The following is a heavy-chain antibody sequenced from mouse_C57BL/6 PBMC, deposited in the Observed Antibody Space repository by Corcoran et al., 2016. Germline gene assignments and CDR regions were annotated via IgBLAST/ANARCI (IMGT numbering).Heavy chain of an antibody. Sequence: EVQLQQSGPELVKPGASVKISCKASGYTFTDYYMNWVKQSHGKSLEWIGDINPNNGGTSYNQKFKGKATLTVDKSSSTAYMELRSLTSEDSAVYYCARLNDYRYFDVWGTGTTVTVSS. V-gene: IGHV1-26*01. D-gene: IGHD2-3*01. J-gene: IGHJ1*03. CDR2: INPNNGGT. CDR3: ARLNDYRYFDV. CDR1: GYTFTDYY.